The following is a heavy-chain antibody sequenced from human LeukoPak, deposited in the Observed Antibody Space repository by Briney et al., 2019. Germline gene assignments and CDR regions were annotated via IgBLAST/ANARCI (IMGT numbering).Heavy chain of an antibody. J-gene: IGHJ4*02. CDR1: GGSISSGGYY. CDR2: IYHSGST. CDR3: ARRGYSYGYADY. V-gene: IGHV4-30-2*01. Sequence: SENLSLTCTVSGGSISSGGYYWSWIRQPPGKGLEWIGYIYHSGSTYYNPSLKSRVTISVDRSKNQFSLKLSSVTAADTAVYYCARRGYSYGYADYWGQGTLVTVSS. D-gene: IGHD5-18*01.